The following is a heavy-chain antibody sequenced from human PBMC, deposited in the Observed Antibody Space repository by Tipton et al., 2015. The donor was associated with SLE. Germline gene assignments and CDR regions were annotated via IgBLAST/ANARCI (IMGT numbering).Heavy chain of an antibody. CDR3: ARRVHGWFFDS. D-gene: IGHD2-15*01. CDR1: GGSISGYY. CDR2: VSDTGST. V-gene: IGHV4-59*01. Sequence: GLVKPSETLSLTCTVSGGSISGYYWSWIRQPPGRGLEWMGYVSDTGSTSCNPSLKSRVTISVDTSKNQFSLNLNSVTSSDTAVYYCARRVHGWFFDSWGQGTLVTVSS. J-gene: IGHJ4*02.